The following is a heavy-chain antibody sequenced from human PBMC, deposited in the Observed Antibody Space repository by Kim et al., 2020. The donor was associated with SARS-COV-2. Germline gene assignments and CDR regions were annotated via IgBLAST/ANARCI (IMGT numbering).Heavy chain of an antibody. CDR1: GGSISSSNW. J-gene: IGHJ6*02. CDR3: ARDRQLSSLNYYYYYGMDV. CDR2: IYHSGST. D-gene: IGHD3-16*02. V-gene: IGHV4-4*02. Sequence: SETLSLTCAVSGGSISSSNWWSWVRQPPGKGLEWIGEIYHSGSTNYNPSLKSRVTISVDKSKNQFSLKLSSVTAADTAVYYCARDRQLSSLNYYYYYGMDVWGQGTTVTVSS.